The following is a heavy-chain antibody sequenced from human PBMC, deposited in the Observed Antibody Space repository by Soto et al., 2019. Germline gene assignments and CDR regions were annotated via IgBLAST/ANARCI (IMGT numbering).Heavy chain of an antibody. J-gene: IGHJ5*02. CDR1: GGSITTNY. Sequence: PSETLSLTCSVSGGSITTNYWSWIRQPPGKGLEWIGYISYSASTNYNPSLKSRVTISLDTSKNQLSLKVRSVTAADTAVYYCAVHRATPGVALSNWFGPWGQGSLVTVSS. CDR2: ISYSAST. D-gene: IGHD3-10*01. V-gene: IGHV4-59*08. CDR3: AVHRATPGVALSNWFGP.